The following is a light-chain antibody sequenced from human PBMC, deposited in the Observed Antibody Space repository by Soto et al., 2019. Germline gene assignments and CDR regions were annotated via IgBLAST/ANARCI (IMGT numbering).Light chain of an antibody. CDR2: QVT. CDR1: SSDLAIYNY. J-gene: IGLJ1*01. V-gene: IGLV2-14*01. Sequence: QCLLTQPASVSGSPGQSSTISCTGTSSDLAIYNYVSWYQQQPGKAPELMIYQVTNRPSGVSNRFSGSRSGSTASLTISGLQAEDEADYYRSSYTDSSNYAFGTGTKVTVL. CDR3: SSYTDSSNYA.